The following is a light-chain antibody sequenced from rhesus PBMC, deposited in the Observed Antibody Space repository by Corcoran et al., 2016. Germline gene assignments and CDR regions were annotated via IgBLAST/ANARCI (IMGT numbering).Light chain of an antibody. Sequence: DIQMTQSPSSLSASVGDTVTITCRASQSISSWLAWYQQNPGKAPKLLIYKASSLQSGVPSRFSGSGSGTDFPLTISSLQSEDFATYYCQQYSSSPWTFGQGTKVEIK. J-gene: IGKJ1*01. V-gene: IGKV1-22*01. CDR2: KAS. CDR3: QQYSSSPWT. CDR1: QSISSW.